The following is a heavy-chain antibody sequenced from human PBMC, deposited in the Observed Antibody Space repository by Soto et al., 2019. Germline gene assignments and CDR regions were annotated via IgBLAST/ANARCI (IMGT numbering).Heavy chain of an antibody. CDR1: GFTFSSYA. V-gene: IGHV3-23*01. CDR3: AAGEWASPYYMDV. CDR2: ISGSGGST. Sequence: SLRLSCAASGFTFSSYAMSWVRQAPGKGLEWVSAISGSGGSTYYADSVKGRFTISRDNSKNTLYLQMNSLRAEDTAVYYCAAGEWASPYYMDVWGKGTTVTVSS. D-gene: IGHD1-26*01. J-gene: IGHJ6*03.